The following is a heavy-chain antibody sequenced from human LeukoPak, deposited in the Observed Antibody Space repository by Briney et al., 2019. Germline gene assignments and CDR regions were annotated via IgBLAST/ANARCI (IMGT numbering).Heavy chain of an antibody. Sequence: ASVKVSCKASGYTFTSYGISWVRQAPGQGLEWMGWISAYNGNTNYAQKLQGRVTMTTDTSTSTAYMELRSLRSDDTAVYYCARDRAGVNYCGMDVWGQGTTVTVSS. D-gene: IGHD3-10*01. CDR3: ARDRAGVNYCGMDV. J-gene: IGHJ6*02. V-gene: IGHV1-18*01. CDR1: GYTFTSYG. CDR2: ISAYNGNT.